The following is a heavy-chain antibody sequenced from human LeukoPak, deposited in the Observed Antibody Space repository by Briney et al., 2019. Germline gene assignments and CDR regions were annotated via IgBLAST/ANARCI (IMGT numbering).Heavy chain of an antibody. CDR3: AKSVGKDYDSSGYYLDAFDI. CDR2: ISGSGGST. D-gene: IGHD3-22*01. Sequence: PGGSLRLSCAASGFTFSSYAMSWVRQAPGKGLEWVSAISGSGGSTYYADSVKGRFTISKDNSKNTLYLRMNSLRAEDTAVYYCAKSVGKDYDSSGYYLDAFDIWGQGTMVTVSS. CDR1: GFTFSSYA. V-gene: IGHV3-23*01. J-gene: IGHJ3*02.